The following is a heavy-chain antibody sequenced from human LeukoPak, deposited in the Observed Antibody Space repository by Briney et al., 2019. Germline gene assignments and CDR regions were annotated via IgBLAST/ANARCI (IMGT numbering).Heavy chain of an antibody. D-gene: IGHD1-26*01. CDR2: IIPIFGTA. CDR1: GGTFSSYA. CDR3: ARVDSGSYYGHDY. Sequence: SVKVSCKASGGTFSSYAISWVRQAPGQGLEWMGGIIPIFGTANYAQKFQGRVTMTSDTSTNTAYMELRSLRSDDTAMYYCARVDSGSYYGHDYWGQGTLVTVSS. J-gene: IGHJ4*02. V-gene: IGHV1-69*06.